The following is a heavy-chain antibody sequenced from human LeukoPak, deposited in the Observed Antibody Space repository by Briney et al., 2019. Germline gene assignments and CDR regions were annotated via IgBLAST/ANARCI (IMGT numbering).Heavy chain of an antibody. CDR1: GGTFSSYA. J-gene: IGHJ6*03. CDR3: ARTPPSSGWYGDYYYYYYMDV. D-gene: IGHD6-19*01. CDR2: IIPIFGTA. V-gene: IGHV1-69*06. Sequence: GASVKVSCKASGGTFSSYAISWVRQAPGQGLEWMGGIIPIFGTANYAQKFQGRVTITADKSTSTAYMELSSLRSEDTAVYYCARTPPSSGWYGDYYYYYYMDVWGKGTTVTISS.